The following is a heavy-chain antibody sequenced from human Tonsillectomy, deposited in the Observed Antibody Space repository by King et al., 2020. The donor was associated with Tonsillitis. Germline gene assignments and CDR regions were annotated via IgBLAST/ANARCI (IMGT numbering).Heavy chain of an antibody. CDR3: ARSQYGGNSPYYYYYMDV. V-gene: IGHV2-70*15. CDR1: GFSLSTSGMC. CDR2: IDWDDDK. Sequence: QLTLKESGPALVKPTQTLTLTCTFSGFSLSTSGMCVSWIRQPPGKALEWLARIDWDDDKYYSTSLKTRLTISKDTSKNQVVLTMTNMDPVDTATYYCARSQYGGNSPYYYYYMDVWDKGTTVTVSS. D-gene: IGHD4-23*01. J-gene: IGHJ6*03.